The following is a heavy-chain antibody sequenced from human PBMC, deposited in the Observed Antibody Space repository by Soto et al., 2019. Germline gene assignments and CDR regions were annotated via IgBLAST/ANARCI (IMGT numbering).Heavy chain of an antibody. D-gene: IGHD3-22*01. CDR2: IYYSGST. CDR3: ARYDSSGYGLDY. Sequence: ASETLSLTCTVSGGSISSGDYYWSWIRQPPGKGLEWIGYIYYSGSTYYNPSLKSRVTISVDTSKNQFSLKLSSVTAADTAVYYCARYDSSGYGLDYWGQGTLVTVSS. V-gene: IGHV4-30-4*01. CDR1: GGSISSGDYY. J-gene: IGHJ4*02.